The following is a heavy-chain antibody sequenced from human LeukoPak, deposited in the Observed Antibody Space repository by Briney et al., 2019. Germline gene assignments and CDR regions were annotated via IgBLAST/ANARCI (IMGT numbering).Heavy chain of an antibody. CDR1: GFIFSSYW. J-gene: IGHJ6*02. Sequence: PGGSLRLSCAASGFIFSSYWMHWVRQAPGKGLVWVSRINTDGSTTSYADSVKGRFTISRDNAKNTLYLQMNSLRAEDTAVYYCARGYYDSSGYRAGMDVRGQGTTVTVSS. V-gene: IGHV3-74*01. D-gene: IGHD3-22*01. CDR2: INTDGSTT. CDR3: ARGYYDSSGYRAGMDV.